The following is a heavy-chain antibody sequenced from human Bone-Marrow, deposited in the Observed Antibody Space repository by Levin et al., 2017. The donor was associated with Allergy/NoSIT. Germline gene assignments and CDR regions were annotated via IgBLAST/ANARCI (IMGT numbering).Heavy chain of an antibody. CDR1: GGSLSSTSNY. Sequence: SQTLSLTCTVSGGSLSSTSNYWAWIRQPPGKGLEWIGNIYYDGSTYYNPSLRSRVIMSVETSKNQFSLILVSVTAAETAMYYCARIPVPGWFDPWGQGTLVTVSS. J-gene: IGHJ5*02. CDR3: ARIPVPGWFDP. CDR2: IYYDGST. D-gene: IGHD1-14*01. V-gene: IGHV4-39*07.